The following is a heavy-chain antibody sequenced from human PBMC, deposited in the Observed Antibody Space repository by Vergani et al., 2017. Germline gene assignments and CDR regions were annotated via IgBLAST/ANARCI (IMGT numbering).Heavy chain of an antibody. CDR1: GGTFSSYA. CDR3: ARDARDAFDI. J-gene: IGHJ3*02. V-gene: IGHV1-69*09. Sequence: QVQLVQSGAEVKKPGSSVKVSCKASGGTFSSYAISWVRQAPGQGLEWMGRIIPILGRANYAEKFQGRVTITADKSTSTAYMELSSLRSEDTAVYYCARDARDAFDIWGQGTMVTVSS. CDR2: IIPILGRA.